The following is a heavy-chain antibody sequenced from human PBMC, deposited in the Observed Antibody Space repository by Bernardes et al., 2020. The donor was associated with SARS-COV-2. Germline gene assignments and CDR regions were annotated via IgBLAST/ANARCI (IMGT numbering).Heavy chain of an antibody. J-gene: IGHJ4*02. CDR2: ISDIGGSK. V-gene: IGHV3-23*01. D-gene: IGHD3-22*01. CDR1: GFTFSSYA. CDR3: ANGFDSSGYYPYDY. Sequence: GGSLRLSCVASGFTFSSYAMHWVRQAPGKGLEWVSRISDIGGSKHYADSVKGRFTISRDNSKNTLYLQMNSLRAEDTAVYYCANGFDSSGYYPYDYWGQGTLVTVS.